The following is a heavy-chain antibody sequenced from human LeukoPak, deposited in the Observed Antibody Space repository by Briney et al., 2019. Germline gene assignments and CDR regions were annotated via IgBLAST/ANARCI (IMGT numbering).Heavy chain of an antibody. Sequence: SQTLSLTCAISRDSVSSNSAAWNWIRQSPSRGLEWLGRTYYGSKWHNDYAVSVKSRITINPDTSKNQFSLQLNSVTPEDTAVYYCARVVGSSWTNPGYYYYGMDVWGQGTTVTVSS. CDR1: RDSVSSNSAA. D-gene: IGHD6-13*01. CDR3: ARVVGSSWTNPGYYYYGMDV. J-gene: IGHJ6*02. CDR2: TYYGSKWHN. V-gene: IGHV6-1*01.